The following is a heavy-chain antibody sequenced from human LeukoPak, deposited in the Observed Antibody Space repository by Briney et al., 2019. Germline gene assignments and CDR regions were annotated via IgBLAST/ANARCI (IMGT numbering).Heavy chain of an antibody. CDR2: IFPGDSDT. CDR1: GDRFTSYW. Sequence: GESLQISCKGYGDRFTSYWVAWVRQMPGKGLEWVGIIFPGDSDTRYSPSIQGQVTISVDRSISTAYLQWSSLKASDTAIYYCPRRPLHSQNWLAPWGQGTLVTVSS. V-gene: IGHV5-51*01. J-gene: IGHJ5*02. CDR3: PRRPLHSQNWLAP.